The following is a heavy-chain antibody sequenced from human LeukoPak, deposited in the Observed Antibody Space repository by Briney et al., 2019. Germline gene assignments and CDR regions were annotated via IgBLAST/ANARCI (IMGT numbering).Heavy chain of an antibody. CDR1: GFTFSNAW. V-gene: IGHV3-15*01. Sequence: GGSLRLSCAASGFTFSNAWMSWVRQAPGKGLEWVGRIKSKTDGGATDYAAPVKGRFTISRDDSKNTLYLQMNSLKTEDTAVYHCTTDLYDSSGSWFDPWGQGTLVTVSS. CDR3: TTDLYDSSGSWFDP. J-gene: IGHJ5*02. D-gene: IGHD3-22*01. CDR2: IKSKTDGGAT.